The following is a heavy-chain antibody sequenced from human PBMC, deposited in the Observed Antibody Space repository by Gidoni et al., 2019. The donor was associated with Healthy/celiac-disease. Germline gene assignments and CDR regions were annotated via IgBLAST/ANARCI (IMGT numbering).Heavy chain of an antibody. V-gene: IGHV3-33*01. CDR3: ARSLRIVATIYAMDV. CDR1: GFPFSSYG. Sequence: QVQLVESGGGVVQPGRSLRLSCAASGFPFSSYGMHWVRQAPGKGLEWVAVIGYDGSNKYYADSVKGRFTISRDNSKNTLYRQMNSLRAEDTAVYYCARSLRIVATIYAMDVWGKGTTVTVSS. D-gene: IGHD5-12*01. J-gene: IGHJ6*04. CDR2: IGYDGSNK.